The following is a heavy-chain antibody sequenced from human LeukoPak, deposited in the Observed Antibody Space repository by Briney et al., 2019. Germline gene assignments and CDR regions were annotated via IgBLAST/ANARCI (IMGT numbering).Heavy chain of an antibody. J-gene: IGHJ4*02. D-gene: IGHD4-23*01. V-gene: IGHV4-59*08. CDR2: IDYSGST. Sequence: SETLSLACTVSGGSISSYYWSWIRQPPGKGLEWIGYIDYSGSTAYNPSLNGRVAVSVDTSKNQFSLKLRSVTAADTAVYYCARLNGGNWGPGILVTVSS. CDR1: GGSISSYY. CDR3: ARLNGGN.